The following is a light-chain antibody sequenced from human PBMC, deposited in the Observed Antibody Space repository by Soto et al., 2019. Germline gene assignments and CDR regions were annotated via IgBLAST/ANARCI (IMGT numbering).Light chain of an antibody. Sequence: QSALTQPRSVSGSPGQSVTISCTGTSSDVGGYNYVSWYQQHPSKAPKLMIYDVSKRPSGVPDRFSGSKSGNTASLTISGLQAEDEADYYCCSYAGSYTSHVVFGGGTKVTVL. J-gene: IGLJ2*01. CDR2: DVS. CDR1: SSDVGGYNY. CDR3: CSYAGSYTSHVV. V-gene: IGLV2-11*01.